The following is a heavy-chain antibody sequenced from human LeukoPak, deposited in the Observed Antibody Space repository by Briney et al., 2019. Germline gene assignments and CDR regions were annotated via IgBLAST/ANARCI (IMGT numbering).Heavy chain of an antibody. CDR2: IYHTGTT. CDR3: ASVSVWELATHTGGSFDY. Sequence: SHTLSLTCTVSGGLISRIEYYWGWVRQSPVKGLEWLGHIYHTGTTLYSPHLNNRLTISVDSSKNQFSLTLNSMTAADTAVYYCASVSVWELATHTGGSFDYWGRGILVTVPS. CDR1: GGLISRIEYY. J-gene: IGHJ4*02. V-gene: IGHV4-30-4*01. D-gene: IGHD1-26*01.